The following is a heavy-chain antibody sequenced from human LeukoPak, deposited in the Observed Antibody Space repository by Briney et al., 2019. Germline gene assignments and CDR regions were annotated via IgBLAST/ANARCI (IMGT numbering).Heavy chain of an antibody. V-gene: IGHV3-21*01. CDR2: ISSSSSYI. D-gene: IGHD3-22*01. Sequence: PGGSLRLSCAASGFTFSSYSMNWVRQAPGKGLEWVSSISSSSSYIYYADSVKGRFTISRGNAKNSLYLQMNSLRAGDTAVYYCARGGSGYYYDHLFDYWGQGTLVTVSS. CDR1: GFTFSSYS. J-gene: IGHJ4*02. CDR3: ARGGSGYYYDHLFDY.